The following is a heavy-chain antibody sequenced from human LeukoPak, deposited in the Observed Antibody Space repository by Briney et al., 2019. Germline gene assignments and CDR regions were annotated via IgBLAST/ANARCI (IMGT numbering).Heavy chain of an antibody. CDR3: ARYSSSSPNDY. V-gene: IGHV1-2*02. Sequence: ASVKVSCKASGYTFTGHYMHWVRQSPGQGLEWMGWINPNSGGTNYAQKFQGRVTMTRDTSISTAYMELSRLRSDDTAVYYCARYSSSSPNDYWGQGTLVTVSS. CDR2: INPNSGGT. CDR1: GYTFTGHY. D-gene: IGHD6-6*01. J-gene: IGHJ4*02.